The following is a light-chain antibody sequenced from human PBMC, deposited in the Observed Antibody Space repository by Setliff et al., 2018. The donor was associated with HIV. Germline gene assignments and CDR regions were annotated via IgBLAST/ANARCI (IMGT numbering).Light chain of an antibody. CDR2: EVS. CDR1: SSDVGGYNY. Sequence: QSVLTQPASVSGSPGQSITISCTGTSSDVGGYNYVSWYQQHPGNAPKLMIFEVSNRPSGVSNRFSGSKSGNTASLTISGPQAEDEADYYCSSYTSSSLYVFGTGTKVTVL. V-gene: IGLV2-14*01. CDR3: SSYTSSSLYV. J-gene: IGLJ1*01.